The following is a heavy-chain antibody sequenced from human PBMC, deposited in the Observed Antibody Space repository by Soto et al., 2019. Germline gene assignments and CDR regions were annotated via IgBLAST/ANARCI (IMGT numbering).Heavy chain of an antibody. CDR3: ARDGQFRNIEDN. CDR2: ISNDGSNT. V-gene: IGHV3-33*05. D-gene: IGHD2-15*01. CDR1: GFTFSTYG. J-gene: IGHJ4*02. Sequence: QVQLGESGGGAVQPGRSLRLSCATSGFTFSTYGMHWVRQAPGKGLQWVAFISNDGSNTHYADSVKGRFTISRDNSKNTLYLQMNSLRAEDTAVYHCARDGQFRNIEDNWGQGTLVTVSS.